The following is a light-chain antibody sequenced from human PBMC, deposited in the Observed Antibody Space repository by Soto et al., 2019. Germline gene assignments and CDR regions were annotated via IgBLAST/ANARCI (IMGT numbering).Light chain of an antibody. Sequence: PMTHSPSPPSSSVGDKVTLICRANPTISNYLNWYQQKPGKAPNLLIYDASRLQSGVPSRFSGSGGGTDFTLSISSVQPEDFATYFCQQSYMDPITFGQGTRLEIK. CDR3: QQSYMDPIT. CDR1: PTISNY. CDR2: DAS. V-gene: IGKV1-39*01. J-gene: IGKJ5*01.